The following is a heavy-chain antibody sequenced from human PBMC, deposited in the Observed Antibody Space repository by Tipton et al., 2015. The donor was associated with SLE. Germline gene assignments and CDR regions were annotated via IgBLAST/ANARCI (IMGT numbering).Heavy chain of an antibody. J-gene: IGHJ6*03. CDR2: INHSGST. D-gene: IGHD3-16*01. V-gene: IGHV4-39*07. Sequence: TLSLTCTVSGGSISSSGYYWGWIRQPPGKGLEWIGEINHSGSTNYNPSLKSRVTISVDTSKNQFSLKLSSVTAADTAVYYCARGGTLWYYYSYMDVWGKGTTVTVSS. CDR3: ARGGTLWYYYSYMDV. CDR1: GGSISSSGYY.